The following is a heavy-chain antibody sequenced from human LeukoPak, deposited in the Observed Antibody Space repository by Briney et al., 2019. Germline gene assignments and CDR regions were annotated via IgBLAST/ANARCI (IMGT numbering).Heavy chain of an antibody. D-gene: IGHD2/OR15-2a*01. CDR1: GGSMNNSF. V-gene: IGHV4-59*01. CDR3: ARNRFQLSGAYWFDP. CDR2: VSDTGIT. J-gene: IGHJ5*02. Sequence: SETLSLTCSVSGGSMNNSFWSWSRQPPGKSLEWIGYVSDTGITNSNPSLKSRITFSIDTSKGQFYLKLRSVTAADTALYFCARNRFQLSGAYWFDPWGRGILVTVSS.